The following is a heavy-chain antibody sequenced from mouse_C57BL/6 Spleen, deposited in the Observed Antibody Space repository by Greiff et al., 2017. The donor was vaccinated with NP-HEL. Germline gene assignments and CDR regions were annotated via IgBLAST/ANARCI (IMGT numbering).Heavy chain of an antibody. J-gene: IGHJ4*01. Sequence: QVQLQQPGAELVRPGSSVKLSRKASGYTFTSYWMHWVKQRPIQGLEWIGNIDPSDSETHYTKKFKEKATLTVDKSTSTAYMQLSSLTSEDSAVYYCARDGYYEAMDYWGQGTSVTVSS. CDR2: IDPSDSET. V-gene: IGHV1-52*01. D-gene: IGHD2-3*01. CDR1: GYTFTSYW. CDR3: ARDGYYEAMDY.